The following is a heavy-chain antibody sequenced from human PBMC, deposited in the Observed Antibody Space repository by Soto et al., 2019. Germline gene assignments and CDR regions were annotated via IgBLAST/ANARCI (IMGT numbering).Heavy chain of an antibody. V-gene: IGHV4-34*01. D-gene: IGHD6-13*01. CDR1: GGSFSGYY. J-gene: IGHJ4*02. Sequence: SETLSLTCAVYGGSFSGYYWSWIRQPPGKGLEWIGEINHSGSTNYNPSLKSRVTISVDTSKNQFSLKLSSVTAADTAVYYCARVVGAAAGRAFDYWGQGTLVTVSS. CDR2: INHSGST. CDR3: ARVVGAAAGRAFDY.